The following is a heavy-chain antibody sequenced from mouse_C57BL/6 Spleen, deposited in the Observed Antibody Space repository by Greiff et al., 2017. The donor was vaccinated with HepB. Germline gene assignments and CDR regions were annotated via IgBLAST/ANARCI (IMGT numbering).Heavy chain of an antibody. CDR3: ARLPAYYSNYRDAMDY. CDR2: IWGVGST. Sequence: VKLMESGPGLVAPSQSLSITCTVSGFSLTSYGVDWVRQSPGKGLEWLGVIWGVGSTNYNSALKSRLSISKDKSKSQVFLKMNSLQTDDTAMYYCARLPAYYSNYRDAMDYWGQGTSVTVSS. D-gene: IGHD2-5*01. V-gene: IGHV2-6*01. CDR1: GFSLTSYG. J-gene: IGHJ4*01.